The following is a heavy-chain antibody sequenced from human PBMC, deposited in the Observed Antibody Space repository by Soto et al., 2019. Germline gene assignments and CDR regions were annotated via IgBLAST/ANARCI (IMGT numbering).Heavy chain of an antibody. CDR3: AKVRSRCSSTSCPSEYYGMDV. CDR1: GFTFSSYA. CDR2: ISGSGGST. D-gene: IGHD2-2*01. V-gene: IGHV3-23*01. J-gene: IGHJ6*02. Sequence: GSLRLSCAASGFTFSSYAMSWVRQAPGKGLEWVSAISGSGGSTYYADSVKGRFTISRDNSKNTLYLQMNSLRAEDTAVYYCAKVRSRCSSTSCPSEYYGMDVWGQGTTVTVSS.